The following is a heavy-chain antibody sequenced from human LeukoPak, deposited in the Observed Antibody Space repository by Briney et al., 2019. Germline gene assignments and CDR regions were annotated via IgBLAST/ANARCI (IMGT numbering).Heavy chain of an antibody. CDR2: ISYDGSNK. J-gene: IGHJ4*02. CDR3: AKQAGVARRYFDY. CDR1: GFTFSSYA. V-gene: IGHV3-30-3*01. Sequence: PGGSLRLSCAASGFTFSSYAMHWVRQAPGKGLEWVVVISYDGSNKYYADSVKGRFTISRDNSKNTLYLQMNSLRAEDTAVYYCAKQAGVARRYFDYWGQGTLVTASS. D-gene: IGHD3-10*01.